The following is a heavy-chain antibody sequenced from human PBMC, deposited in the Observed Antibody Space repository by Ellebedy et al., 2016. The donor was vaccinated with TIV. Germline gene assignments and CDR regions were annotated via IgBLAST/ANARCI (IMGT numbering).Heavy chain of an antibody. V-gene: IGHV3-11*04. Sequence: GGSLRLSCAASGFTFSDYYMSWIRQAPGKGLEWVSYISNSRSTIYYADSVKGRFTISRDNAKNSLYLQMNSLRAEDTAVYYCARDLLGIAAPAAGTFDYWGQGTLVTVSS. J-gene: IGHJ4*02. CDR3: ARDLLGIAAPAAGTFDY. D-gene: IGHD6-13*01. CDR2: ISNSRSTI. CDR1: GFTFSDYY.